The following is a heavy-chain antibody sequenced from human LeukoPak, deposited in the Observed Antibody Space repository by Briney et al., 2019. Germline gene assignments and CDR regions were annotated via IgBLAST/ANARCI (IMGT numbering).Heavy chain of an antibody. J-gene: IGHJ6*02. V-gene: IGHV3-7*04. Sequence: GGSLRLSCAASGFTFSSYWIHWVRQDPGKGLQWVAHAHASGIEKDYVEDVRGRFAISRDNAKNSAHLQMDTLRVEDSAVYYCARGHYGLDVWGQGTTVTVSS. CDR1: GFTFSSYW. CDR2: AHASGIEK. CDR3: ARGHYGLDV.